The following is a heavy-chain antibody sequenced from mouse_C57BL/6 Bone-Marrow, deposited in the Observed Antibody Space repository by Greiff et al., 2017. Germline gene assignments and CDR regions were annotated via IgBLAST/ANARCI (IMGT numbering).Heavy chain of an antibody. D-gene: IGHD1-1*01. CDR2: IRSKSNNYAT. J-gene: IGHJ3*01. V-gene: IGHV10-1*01. CDR3: VRDYYASRAFAY. Sequence: EVHLVESGGGLVQPKGSLKLSCAASGFSFNTYAMNWVRQAPGKGLEWVARIRSKSNNYATYYADSVKDRLTISRDDSESMLYLQMHNLKTEDTSMYYCVRDYYASRAFAYWGQGTLVTVSA. CDR1: GFSFNTYA.